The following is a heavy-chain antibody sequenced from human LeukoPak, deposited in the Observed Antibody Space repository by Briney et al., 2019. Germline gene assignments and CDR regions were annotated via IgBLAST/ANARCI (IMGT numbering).Heavy chain of an antibody. CDR1: GGSISSSNW. J-gene: IGHJ6*03. CDR2: IYHSGST. CDR3: ARVTYSSSWYLYYYYYYYMDV. Sequence: SETLSLTCAVSGGSISSSNWWSWVRQPPGKGLEWIGEIYHSGSTNYNPSLKSRVTISVDASKNQFSLKLSSVTAADTAVYYCARVTYSSSWYLYYYYYYYMDVWGRGTTVTVSS. V-gene: IGHV4-4*02. D-gene: IGHD6-13*01.